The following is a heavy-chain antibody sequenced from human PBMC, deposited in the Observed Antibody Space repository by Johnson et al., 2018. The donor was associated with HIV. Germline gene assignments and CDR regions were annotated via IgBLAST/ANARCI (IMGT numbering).Heavy chain of an antibody. Sequence: MLLVESGGGVVQPGRSLRLSCAASGFTFSSYGMHWVRQAPGKGLEWVSYISSSGSTIYYADSVKGRFTISRDNAKNSLYLQMNSLRAEDTAVYYCERGSHNDAFDIWGQGTMVTVSS. V-gene: IGHV3-48*04. J-gene: IGHJ3*02. CDR3: ERGSHNDAFDI. CDR1: GFTFSSYG. CDR2: ISSSGSTI.